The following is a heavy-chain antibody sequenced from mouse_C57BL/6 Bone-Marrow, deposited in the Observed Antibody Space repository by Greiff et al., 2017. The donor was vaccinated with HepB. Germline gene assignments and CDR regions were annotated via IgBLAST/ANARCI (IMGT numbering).Heavy chain of an antibody. J-gene: IGHJ3*01. V-gene: IGHV1-82*01. D-gene: IGHD1-1*01. CDR1: GYAFSSSW. CDR2: IYPGDGDT. Sequence: VQLQQSGPELVKPGASVKISCKASGYAFSSSWMNWVKQRPGKGLEWIGRIYPGDGDTNYNGKFKGKATLTADKSSSTAYMQLSSLTSEASAVYFCARETHYYGSMFAYWGQGTLVTVSA. CDR3: ARETHYYGSMFAY.